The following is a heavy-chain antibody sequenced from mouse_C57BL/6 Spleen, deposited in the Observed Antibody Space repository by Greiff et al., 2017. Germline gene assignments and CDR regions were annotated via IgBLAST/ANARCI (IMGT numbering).Heavy chain of an antibody. CDR1: GFTFTDYY. J-gene: IGHJ1*03. Sequence: EVQRVESGGGLVQPGGSLSLSCAASGFTFTDYYMSWVRQPPGKALEWLGFIRHKANGYTTEYSASVKGRFTISRDKSQSIRYLPMNALRAEDSATYYCARYDYDPYWYFDVWGTGTTVTVSS. D-gene: IGHD2-4*01. V-gene: IGHV7-3*01. CDR2: IRHKANGYTT. CDR3: ARYDYDPYWYFDV.